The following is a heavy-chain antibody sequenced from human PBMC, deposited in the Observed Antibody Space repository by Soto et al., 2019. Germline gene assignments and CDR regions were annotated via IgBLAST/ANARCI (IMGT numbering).Heavy chain of an antibody. V-gene: IGHV3-9*01. CDR3: AKDIGYCSGGSCYSGTTNYYYYGMDV. CDR1: GFPFDDYA. CDR2: ISWNSGSI. J-gene: IGHJ6*02. D-gene: IGHD2-15*01. Sequence: GGSLRLSFSASGFPFDDYAMHWVRPAPGKGLEWVSGISWNSGSIGYADSVKGRFTISRDNAKNSLYLQMNSLRAEDTALYYCAKDIGYCSGGSCYSGTTNYYYYGMDVWGQGTTVTVSS.